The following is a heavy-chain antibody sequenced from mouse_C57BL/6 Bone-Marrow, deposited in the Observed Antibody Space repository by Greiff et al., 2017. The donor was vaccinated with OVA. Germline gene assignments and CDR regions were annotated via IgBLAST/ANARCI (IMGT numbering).Heavy chain of an antibody. J-gene: IGHJ2*01. Sequence: VQLQQPGAELVKPGASVKLSCKASGYTFTSYWMHWVKQRPGQGLEWIGMIHPNSGSTNYNEKFKSKATLTVDKSSSTAYMQLSSLTSEDSAVYYCARRIYNDKYLDYWGQGTTLPVSS. CDR2: IHPNSGST. CDR3: ARRIYNDKYLDY. V-gene: IGHV1-64*01. CDR1: GYTFTSYW. D-gene: IGHD2-4*01.